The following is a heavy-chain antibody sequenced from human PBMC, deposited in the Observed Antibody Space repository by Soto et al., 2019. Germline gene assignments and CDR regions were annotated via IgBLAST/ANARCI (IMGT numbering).Heavy chain of an antibody. CDR1: GFTFSSYA. CDR2: ISGSGGST. D-gene: IGHD2-2*01. CDR3: AKVLVPAAIADYYYYGMDV. Sequence: PGGSLRLSCAASGFTFSSYAMSWVRQAPGKGLDWVSAISGSGGSTYYADSVKGRFTISRDNSKNTLYLQMNSLRAEDTAVYYCAKVLVPAAIADYYYYGMDVWGQGTTVTVSS. J-gene: IGHJ6*02. V-gene: IGHV3-23*01.